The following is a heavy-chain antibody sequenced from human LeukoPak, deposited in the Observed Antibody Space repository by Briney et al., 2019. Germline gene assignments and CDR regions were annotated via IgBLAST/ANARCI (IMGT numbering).Heavy chain of an antibody. V-gene: IGHV3-21*01. Sequence: GGSLRLSCAASGFTFSSYSMNWVRQAPGKGLEWVSSISSSSSYIYYADSVKGRFTISRDNAKNTLYPQLNSLRAEDTAVYYCASDYRGNYGNYYYGMDVWGQGTTVTVSS. CDR1: GFTFSSYS. CDR3: ASDYRGNYGNYYYGMDV. J-gene: IGHJ6*02. D-gene: IGHD3-10*01. CDR2: ISSSSSYI.